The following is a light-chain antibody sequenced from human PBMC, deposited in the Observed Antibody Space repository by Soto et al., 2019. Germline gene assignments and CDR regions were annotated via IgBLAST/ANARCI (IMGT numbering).Light chain of an antibody. CDR2: EVS. Sequence: QSVLTQPPSASGSPGQSVTISCTGTSSDVGGYNYVSWYQQHPGKAPKLMIYEVSKRPSGVPDRFSASRSANSASLTVTGLQAEDEADYYCSSYAGSNNVEVFGGGTKLTVL. CDR1: SSDVGGYNY. CDR3: SSYAGSNNVEV. J-gene: IGLJ2*01. V-gene: IGLV2-8*01.